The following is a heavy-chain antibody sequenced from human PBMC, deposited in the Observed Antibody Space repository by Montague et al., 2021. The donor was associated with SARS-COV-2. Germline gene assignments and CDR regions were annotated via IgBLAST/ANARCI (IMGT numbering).Heavy chain of an antibody. Sequence: SETLSLTCTVSGGSISSSTYYWGWIRQPPGKGLVWIGSIYYSGSTYYNPSLKSRVTISVDTSKNQFSLKLSSVTAADTAVYYCARHGWGWLRLLRPFDYWGQGTLVTVSS. V-gene: IGHV4-39*01. CDR1: GGSISSSTYY. CDR2: IYYSGST. J-gene: IGHJ4*02. CDR3: ARHGWGWLRLLRPFDY. D-gene: IGHD5-12*01.